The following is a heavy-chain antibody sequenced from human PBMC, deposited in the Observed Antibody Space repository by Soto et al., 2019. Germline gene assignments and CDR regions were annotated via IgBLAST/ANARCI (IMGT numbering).Heavy chain of an antibody. CDR3: ARGGGGYSYGFDY. J-gene: IGHJ4*02. CDR2: IYYSGST. V-gene: IGHV4-59*01. CDR1: GGSISSYY. Sequence: PSETLSLTCTVSGGSISSYYWSWIRQPPGKGLEWIGYIYYSGSTNYNPSLKSRVTISVDTSKNQFSLKLSSVTAADTAVYYCARGGGGYSYGFDYWGQGTLVTV. D-gene: IGHD5-18*01.